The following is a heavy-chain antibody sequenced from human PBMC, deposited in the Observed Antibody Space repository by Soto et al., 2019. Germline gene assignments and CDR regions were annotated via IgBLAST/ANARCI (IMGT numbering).Heavy chain of an antibody. CDR1: GFTFTTYA. Sequence: EVQLLESGGGLVQPGGSLRLSCAASGFTFTTYAMSWVRQAPGKGLEWVSSITGSGGGTYYADSVKGRFTISRDNSKHTLYLQMNSLRAEDTALYYCAKGCLTVAGPSCSWGQGALVTVSS. CDR3: AKGCLTVAGPSCS. V-gene: IGHV3-23*01. CDR2: ITGSGGGT. D-gene: IGHD6-19*01. J-gene: IGHJ4*02.